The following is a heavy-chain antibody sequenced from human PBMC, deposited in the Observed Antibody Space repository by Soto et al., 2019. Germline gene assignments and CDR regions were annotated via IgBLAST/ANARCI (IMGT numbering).Heavy chain of an antibody. Sequence: EVQLVESGGGLVKPGGSLRLSCAASGFTFSTYGMNWVRQAPGKGLEWVSSITSSGRYIYYADSVKGRFTISRDNAKNSLYLQLNSLRAEDTAVYYCARVGCSGGTCYTNDPFDIWGQGTMVTVSS. CDR1: GFTFSTYG. V-gene: IGHV3-21*01. CDR3: ARVGCSGGTCYTNDPFDI. CDR2: ITSSGRYI. J-gene: IGHJ3*02. D-gene: IGHD2-15*01.